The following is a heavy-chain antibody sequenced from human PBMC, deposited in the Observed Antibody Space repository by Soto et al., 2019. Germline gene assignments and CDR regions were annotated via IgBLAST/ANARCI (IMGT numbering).Heavy chain of an antibody. D-gene: IGHD3-10*01. Sequence: QLQLQESGPGLVKPSETLSLTCTVSGGSNSSSSYYWGWIRQPPGKGLEWIGSIYYSGSTYYNPSLKSRVTISVDTSKNQFSLKLSSVTAADTAVYYCARHLPITMVRGVNFDYWGQGTLVTVSS. CDR2: IYYSGST. V-gene: IGHV4-39*01. CDR1: GGSNSSSSYY. J-gene: IGHJ4*02. CDR3: ARHLPITMVRGVNFDY.